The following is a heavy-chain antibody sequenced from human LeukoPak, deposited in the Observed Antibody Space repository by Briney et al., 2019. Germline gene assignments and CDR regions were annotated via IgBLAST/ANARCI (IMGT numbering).Heavy chain of an antibody. CDR3: TVPQSGGNWFDP. Sequence: GGSLRLSCAASGFTFSDSAIHWVRQASGKGLEWVGRIRGKGFSDPPAYAASVKDRFTISRDDSESTAYLQMNSLKAEDTAAYYCTVPQSGGNWFDPWGPGTQVTVSS. CDR1: GFTFSDSA. J-gene: IGHJ5*02. CDR2: IRGKGFSDPP. D-gene: IGHD3-16*01. V-gene: IGHV3-73*01.